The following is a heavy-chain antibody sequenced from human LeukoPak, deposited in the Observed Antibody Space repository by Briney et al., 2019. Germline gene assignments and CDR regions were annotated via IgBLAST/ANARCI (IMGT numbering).Heavy chain of an antibody. CDR2: ISSSGSTI. J-gene: IGHJ4*02. CDR3: ARDSASLYSGSYSDY. V-gene: IGHV3-48*03. D-gene: IGHD1-26*01. CDR1: GFTFSSYE. Sequence: QPGGSLRLSCAASGFTFSSYEMNWVRQAPGKGLEWVSYISSSGSTIYYADSVKGRFTISRDNAKNSLCLQMNSLRAEDTAVYYCARDSASLYSGSYSDYWGQGTLVTVSS.